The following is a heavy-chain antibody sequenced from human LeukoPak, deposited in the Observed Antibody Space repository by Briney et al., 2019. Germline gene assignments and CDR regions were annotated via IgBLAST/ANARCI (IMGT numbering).Heavy chain of an antibody. CDR3: ARHHVGVGVAWDYFDY. D-gene: IGHD3-10*01. CDR2: ISAYDGNT. Sequence: ASVTVSCKASGYTFTSYGISWVRQAPGQGLEWMGWISAYDGNTNYAQKLQGRVTITRNTSISTAYMELSSLRSEDTAVYYCARHHVGVGVAWDYFDYWGQGTLVTVSS. J-gene: IGHJ4*02. V-gene: IGHV1-18*01. CDR1: GYTFTSYG.